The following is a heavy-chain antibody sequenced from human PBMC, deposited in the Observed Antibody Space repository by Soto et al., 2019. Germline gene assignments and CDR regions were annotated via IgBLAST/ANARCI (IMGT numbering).Heavy chain of an antibody. CDR1: GGSISSSSYY. V-gene: IGHV4-39*01. J-gene: IGHJ5*02. D-gene: IGHD2-21*02. CDR3: ARRSCGGDCYSLFDNWFDP. Sequence: PSETLSLTCTVSGGSISSSSYYWGWIRQPPGKGLEWIGSIYYSGSTYYNPSLKSRVTISVDTSKNQFSLKLSSVTAADTAVYYCARRSCGGDCYSLFDNWFDPWGQGTLVTVSS. CDR2: IYYSGST.